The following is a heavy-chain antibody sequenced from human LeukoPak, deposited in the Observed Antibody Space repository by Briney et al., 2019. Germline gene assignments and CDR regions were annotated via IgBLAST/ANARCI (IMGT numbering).Heavy chain of an antibody. D-gene: IGHD3-3*01. CDR2: IYSGGST. J-gene: IGHJ4*02. CDR1: GFTVSSNY. Sequence: GGSLRLSCAASGFTVSSNYMSWVRQAPGKGLEWVSVIYSGGSTYYADSVKGRFIIPRDNYKNTLYLQMTSLRAEDTAVYYCARGSASYEFWSGYPYYFGYWGQGTLVTVSS. V-gene: IGHV3-66*01. CDR3: ARGSASYEFWSGYPYYFGY.